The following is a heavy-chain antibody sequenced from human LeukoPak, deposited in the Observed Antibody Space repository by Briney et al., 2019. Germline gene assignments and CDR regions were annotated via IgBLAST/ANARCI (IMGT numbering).Heavy chain of an antibody. Sequence: GASVKVSCKASGYTFTGYYMYWVRQAPGQGLEWMGWINTNTGGTNYAQKFQGRVTMTRDTSISTAYMELSRLGSDDTAVYYCARDLIGGFGELSLDYWGQGTLVTVSS. CDR1: GYTFTGYY. CDR3: ARDLIGGFGELSLDY. D-gene: IGHD3-10*01. J-gene: IGHJ4*02. CDR2: INTNTGGT. V-gene: IGHV1-2*02.